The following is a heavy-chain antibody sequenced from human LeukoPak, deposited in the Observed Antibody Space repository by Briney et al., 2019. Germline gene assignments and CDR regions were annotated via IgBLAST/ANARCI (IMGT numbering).Heavy chain of an antibody. J-gene: IGHJ2*01. V-gene: IGHV4-34*01. Sequence: SETLSLTCAVYGGSFSGYYWSWIRQPPGKGLEWIGEINHSGSTNYNPSLKSGVTISVDTSKNQFSLKLSSVTAADTAVYYCARGSPPYYYGSGSRRYFDLWGRGTLVTVSS. CDR1: GGSFSGYY. CDR3: ARGSPPYYYGSGSRRYFDL. CDR2: INHSGST. D-gene: IGHD3-10*01.